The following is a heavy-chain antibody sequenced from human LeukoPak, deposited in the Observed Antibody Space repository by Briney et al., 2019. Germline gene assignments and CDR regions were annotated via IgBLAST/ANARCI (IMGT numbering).Heavy chain of an antibody. CDR1: GNTLSNYG. CDR2: INPKSGDT. D-gene: IGHD1-26*01. V-gene: IGHV1-2*02. J-gene: IGHJ6*03. CDR3: ARAWGGSVYYYYYMDV. Sequence: GASVKVSCKASGNTLSNYGISWVRQAPGQGLEWMGWINPKSGDTKYAEKSQGRVTMTRDTSISTAYLELSRLRSDDTAVYYCARAWGGSVYYYYYMDVWGKGTTVTVSS.